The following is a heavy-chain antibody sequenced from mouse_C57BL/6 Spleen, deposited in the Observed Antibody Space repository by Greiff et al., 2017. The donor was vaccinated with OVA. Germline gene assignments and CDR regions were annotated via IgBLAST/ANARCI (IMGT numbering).Heavy chain of an antibody. J-gene: IGHJ2*01. Sequence: QVQLQQPGAELVKPGASVKMSCKASGYTFTSYWITWVKQRPGQGLEWIGDIYPGSGSTNYNEKFKSKATLTVDTSSSTAYMQLSSLTSEDSAVYYCARRGSSPYYFDYWGQGTTRTVSS. CDR1: GYTFTSYW. CDR3: ARRGSSPYYFDY. V-gene: IGHV1-55*01. CDR2: IYPGSGST. D-gene: IGHD1-1*01.